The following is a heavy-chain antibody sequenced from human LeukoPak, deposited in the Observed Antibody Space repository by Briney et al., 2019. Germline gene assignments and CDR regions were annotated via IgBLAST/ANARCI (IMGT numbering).Heavy chain of an antibody. V-gene: IGHV4-34*01. CDR1: GGSFSGYY. J-gene: IGHJ6*02. CDR2: INHSGST. Sequence: SETLSLTCAVYGGSFSGYYWSWIRQPPGKGLEWIGEINHSGSTNYNPSLKSRVTISVDTSKNQFSLKLSSVTAADTAVYYCARGRIVVVPAAIRYYYSMDVWGQGTTVTVSS. CDR3: ARGRIVVVPAAIRYYYSMDV. D-gene: IGHD2-2*01.